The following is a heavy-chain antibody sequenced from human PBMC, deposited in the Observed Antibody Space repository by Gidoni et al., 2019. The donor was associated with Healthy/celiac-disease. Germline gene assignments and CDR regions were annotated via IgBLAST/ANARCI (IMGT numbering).Heavy chain of an antibody. CDR2: INPNSGST. J-gene: IGHJ6*02. CDR3: ARDLNDYEGYYYYYGMDV. D-gene: IGHD4-17*01. V-gene: IGHV1-2*02. Sequence: QVQLVQSGAEVKKPGASVKVSCKASGYTFTGSYLHWVRQAPGQGLEWMGWINPNSGSTNYAQKFQGRVTMTRDTSISTAYMELSRLRSDDTAVYYCARDLNDYEGYYYYYGMDVWGQGTTVTVSS. CDR1: GYTFTGSY.